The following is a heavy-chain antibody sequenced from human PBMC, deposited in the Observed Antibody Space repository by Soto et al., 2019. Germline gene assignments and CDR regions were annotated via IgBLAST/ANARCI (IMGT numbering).Heavy chain of an antibody. CDR1: GFSLSTSGMR. Sequence: SGPTLVNPTQTLTLTCTFSGFSLSTSGMRVTWIRQPPAKALEWLARIDWDDDKFYNTSLKTRLTISKDSSKNQVVLTMTNMDPVDTATYYCARMFHCSGGTCPFDYWGQGALVTVSS. CDR2: IDWDDDK. D-gene: IGHD2-15*01. CDR3: ARMFHCSGGTCPFDY. J-gene: IGHJ4*02. V-gene: IGHV2-70*04.